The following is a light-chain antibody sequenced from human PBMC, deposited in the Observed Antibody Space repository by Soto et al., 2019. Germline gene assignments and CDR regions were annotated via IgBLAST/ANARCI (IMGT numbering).Light chain of an antibody. V-gene: IGLV1-44*01. CDR3: EAWDDSLKAVI. CDR1: NSNIGSNS. CDR2: TNN. J-gene: IGLJ2*01. Sequence: QSVLTQPPSVSGTPGQRGTISCSGSNSNIGSNSVNWYQHVPGTAPKLLIHTNNLRPSGIPDRFSGSRSGTSASLDITDLQSEDETEYYCEAWDDSLKAVIFGGGTKLTVL.